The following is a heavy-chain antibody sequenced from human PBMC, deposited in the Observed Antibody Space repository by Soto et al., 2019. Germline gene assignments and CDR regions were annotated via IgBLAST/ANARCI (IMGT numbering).Heavy chain of an antibody. CDR1: GLTFGSRA. J-gene: IGHJ4*02. CDR3: ARGSTDSFPGSRIFDF. Sequence: GGSLRLSCVASGLTFGSRAMSWVRQAPGEGLQWVSTITDTGGDAKYADSVRGRFVISRTNSKKILYLQMTSLTAEDSAMYIFARGSTDSFPGSRIFDFWGRGTLVTVSS. D-gene: IGHD3-10*01. CDR2: ITDTGGDA. V-gene: IGHV3-23*01.